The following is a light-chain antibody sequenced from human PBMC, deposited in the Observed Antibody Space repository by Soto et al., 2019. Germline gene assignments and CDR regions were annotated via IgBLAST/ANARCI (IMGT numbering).Light chain of an antibody. V-gene: IGKV3-15*01. CDR3: QQYTNWPSWT. J-gene: IGKJ1*01. CDR2: GAS. CDR1: QNINTY. Sequence: EKVMTQSPATLSMSPGERATLSCRASQNINTYLAWYQQKPGQAPRLLIYGASTRATGIPARFSGSGSGTEFTLPISSLQSEDFAVYYCQQYTNWPSWTFGQGTKVEIK.